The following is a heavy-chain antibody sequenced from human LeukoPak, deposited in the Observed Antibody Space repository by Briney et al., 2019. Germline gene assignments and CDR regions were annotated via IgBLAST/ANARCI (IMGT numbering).Heavy chain of an antibody. V-gene: IGHV1-69*06. CDR3: ARELYGSSGYYFSRALF. CDR2: IIPIFGTA. D-gene: IGHD3-22*01. Sequence: SVKVSCKASGGTFSSYSISWVRQAPGQGLEWMGGIIPIFGTANYAQKFQGRVTITADKSTSTAYMELSSLRSEDTAVYFCARELYGSSGYYFSRALFWGQGTLVTVSS. J-gene: IGHJ4*02. CDR1: GGTFSSYS.